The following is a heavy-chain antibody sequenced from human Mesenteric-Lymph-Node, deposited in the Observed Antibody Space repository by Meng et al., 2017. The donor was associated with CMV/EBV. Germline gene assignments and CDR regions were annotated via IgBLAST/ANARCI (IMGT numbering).Heavy chain of an antibody. CDR3: ARVRMATITLDFDY. CDR1: GGSIRSSSYY. D-gene: IGHD5-24*01. V-gene: IGHV4-39*01. J-gene: IGHJ4*02. Sequence: SGGSIRSSSYYWGWIRQPPGKGLEWIGSIYYSGSTYYNPSLKSRVTISVDTSKNQFSLKLSSVTAADTAVYYCARVRMATITLDFDYWGQGTLVTVSS. CDR2: IYYSGST.